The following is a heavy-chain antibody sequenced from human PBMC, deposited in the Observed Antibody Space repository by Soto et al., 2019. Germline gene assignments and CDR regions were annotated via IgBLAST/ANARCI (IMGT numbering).Heavy chain of an antibody. CDR1: GFTFDDYA. CDR2: ISWNSGSI. V-gene: IGHV3-9*01. CDR3: AKDYGPVYYYYMDV. Sequence: GGSLRLSCAASGFTFDDYAMHWVRQAPGKGLEWVSGISWNSGSIGYADSVKGRFTISRDNAKNSLYLQMNSLRAEDTALYYCAKDYGPVYYYYMDVWGKGTTVTVSS. J-gene: IGHJ6*03. D-gene: IGHD4-17*01.